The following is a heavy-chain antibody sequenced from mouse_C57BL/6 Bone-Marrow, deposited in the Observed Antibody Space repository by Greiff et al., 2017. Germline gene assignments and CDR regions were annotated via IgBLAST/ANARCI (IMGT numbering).Heavy chain of an antibody. D-gene: IGHD1-1*01. CDR3: ARSACSSYTWFAY. CDR2: ISTGGGST. Sequence: EVKLMESGGGLVQPGGSLKLSCAASGFTFSDYYMYWVRQTPEKRLEWVAYISTGGGSTYYPDTVKGRFTISRDTAKNTLYLQMSRLKAEDTAMYYCARSACSSYTWFAYGGQGTLVTVSA. CDR1: GFTFSDYY. V-gene: IGHV5-12*01. J-gene: IGHJ3*01.